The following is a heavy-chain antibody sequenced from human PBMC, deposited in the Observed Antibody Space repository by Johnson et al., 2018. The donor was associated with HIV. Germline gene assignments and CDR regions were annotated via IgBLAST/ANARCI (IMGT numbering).Heavy chain of an antibody. Sequence: QVQLVESGGGLVKPGGSLRLSCAASGFTFSDYYMSWIRQAPGKGLEWVSYISSSGSTYYANSVKGRFTISRDNSKNTLYLQMGSLRAEDMAVYYCARDEPTDDAFDIWGQGTMVTVSS. CDR2: ISSSGST. CDR1: GFTFSDYY. J-gene: IGHJ3*02. CDR3: ARDEPTDDAFDI. V-gene: IGHV3-11*04.